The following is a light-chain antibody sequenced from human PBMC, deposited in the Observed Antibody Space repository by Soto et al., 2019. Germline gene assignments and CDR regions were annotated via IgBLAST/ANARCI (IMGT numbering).Light chain of an antibody. V-gene: IGLV2-14*03. CDR1: SSDVGAYNF. J-gene: IGLJ1*01. Sequence: QSALTQPASVSGSPGQSITISCTGSSSDVGAYNFVSWYQQHPGKVPRLMIFDVSSRPSGVSDRFSGSKSGNTASLTISGLQAEDEGDYYCSSYTSSSTHVFGSRTKVTVL. CDR2: DVS. CDR3: SSYTSSSTHV.